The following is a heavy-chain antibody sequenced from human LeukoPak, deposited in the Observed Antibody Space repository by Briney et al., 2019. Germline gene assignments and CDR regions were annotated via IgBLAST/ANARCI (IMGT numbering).Heavy chain of an antibody. Sequence: GGSLRLSCAASGFTFDSYVMNWVRPAPGRGLEWVSAVSGSGGTYYADSVKGRFTIFRDNSKNTLYLQMNSLRAEDTAVYYCVRSMGGQYYFDYWGQGTLGTVSS. D-gene: IGHD2/OR15-2a*01. V-gene: IGHV3-23*01. CDR1: GFTFDSYV. CDR3: VRSMGGQYYFDY. CDR2: VSGSGGT. J-gene: IGHJ4*02.